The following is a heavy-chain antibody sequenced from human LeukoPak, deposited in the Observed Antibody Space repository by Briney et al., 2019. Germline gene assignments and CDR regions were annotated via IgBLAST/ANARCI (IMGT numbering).Heavy chain of an antibody. CDR1: GYTFTGYY. CDR3: ARTKATAMVRLSADY. D-gene: IGHD5-18*01. J-gene: IGHJ4*02. CDR2: INPNSGGT. Sequence: ASVKVSCKASGYTFTGYYMHWVRQAPGQGLEWVGWINPNSGGTNYAQKFQGRVTMTRDTSISTAYMELSRLRSDDTAVYYCARTKATAMVRLSADYWGQGTLVTVSS. V-gene: IGHV1-2*02.